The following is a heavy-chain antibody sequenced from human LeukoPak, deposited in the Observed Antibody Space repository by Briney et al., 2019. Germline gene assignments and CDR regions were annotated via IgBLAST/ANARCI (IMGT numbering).Heavy chain of an antibody. D-gene: IGHD2-21*02. Sequence: PGGSLRLSCAASGFTFSSYAMHWVRQTPGKGLEWVTVVSYDGSNKYYADSVKGRFTISRDNSKNTMYLQMNGLRAEDTAVYYCASEETAATEGMDVWGQGTTVTVSS. CDR1: GFTFSSYA. J-gene: IGHJ6*02. CDR3: ASEETAATEGMDV. V-gene: IGHV3-30-3*01. CDR2: VSYDGSNK.